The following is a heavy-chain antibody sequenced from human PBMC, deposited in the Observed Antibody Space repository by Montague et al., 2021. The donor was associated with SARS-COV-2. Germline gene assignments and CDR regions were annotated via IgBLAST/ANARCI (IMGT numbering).Heavy chain of an antibody. CDR3: ARYPGAFDI. Sequence: SETLSLTCTVSGGSISSYYWSWIRQPLGKGLEWIGYIYYSGSTNYNPSLKSRVTISVDTSKNQFSLKLSSVTAADTAVYYCARYPGAFDIWGQGTMVTVSS. CDR2: IYYSGST. V-gene: IGHV4-59*08. CDR1: GGSISSYY. J-gene: IGHJ3*02.